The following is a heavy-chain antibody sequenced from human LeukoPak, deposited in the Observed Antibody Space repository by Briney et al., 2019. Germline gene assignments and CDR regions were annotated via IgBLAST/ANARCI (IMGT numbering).Heavy chain of an antibody. J-gene: IGHJ5*02. Sequence: GGSLRLSCAASGFTFSSYEMNWVRQAPGKGLEWVSYISSSGSTIYYADSVKGRFTIYRDNAKNSLYLQMNSLRAEDTAVYYCARLTTVIGTTSRYNWFDPWGQGTLVTVSS. CDR2: ISSSGSTI. V-gene: IGHV3-48*03. D-gene: IGHD4-11*01. CDR1: GFTFSSYE. CDR3: ARLTTVIGTTSRYNWFDP.